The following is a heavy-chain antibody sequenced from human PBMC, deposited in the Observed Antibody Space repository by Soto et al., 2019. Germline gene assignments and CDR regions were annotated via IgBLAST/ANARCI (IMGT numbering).Heavy chain of an antibody. D-gene: IGHD3-3*01. J-gene: IGHJ1*01. Sequence: GGSLRLSCAASGFTFSSYAMSWVRQAPGKRLEWVSAISGSGGSTYYADSVKGRFTISRDNSKNTLYLQMNSLRAEDTAVYYCAKDNRDYDFWSGYPAEYFQHWGQGTLVTVSS. V-gene: IGHV3-23*01. CDR3: AKDNRDYDFWSGYPAEYFQH. CDR1: GFTFSSYA. CDR2: ISGSGGST.